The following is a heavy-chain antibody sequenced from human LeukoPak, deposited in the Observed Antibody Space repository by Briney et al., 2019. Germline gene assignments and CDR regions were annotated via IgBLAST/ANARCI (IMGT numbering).Heavy chain of an antibody. CDR1: GGSISSSSYY. D-gene: IGHD3-3*01. CDR3: ARADYDFWSGFTPEFDY. Sequence: SETLSLTCTVSGGSISSSSYYWGWIRQPPGKGLEWIGSIYYSGSTCYNPSLKRRVSISVDTSKTQFSMKLSSVTAADTAVYYCARADYDFWSGFTPEFDYWGQGTLVTVSS. J-gene: IGHJ4*02. CDR2: IYYSGST. V-gene: IGHV4-39*07.